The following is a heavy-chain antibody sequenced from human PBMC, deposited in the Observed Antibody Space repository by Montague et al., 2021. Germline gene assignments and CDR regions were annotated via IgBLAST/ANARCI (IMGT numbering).Heavy chain of an antibody. CDR2: VRHIGST. Sequence: SETLSLTCAVYGGSFSVYYWTWIRQSPGKGLEWIGEVRHIGSTNYNPSLKSRVTMSVDKSKNQFALKLRSVTAADTAVYYCASDRGPFDYWGQGTVVTVSS. CDR1: GGSFSVYY. V-gene: IGHV4-34*01. J-gene: IGHJ4*01. CDR3: ASDRGPFDY. D-gene: IGHD3-10*01.